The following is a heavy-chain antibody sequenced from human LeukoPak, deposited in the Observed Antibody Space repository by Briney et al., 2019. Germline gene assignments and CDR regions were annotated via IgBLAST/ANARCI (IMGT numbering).Heavy chain of an antibody. Sequence: GGSLRLSCAASGFTFSSYSMNWVRQAPGKGLEWVSSISSSSSYIYYADSVKGRFTISRDNSKNTLYLQMNSLRAEDTAVYYCANRATTGDAFDIWGQGTMVTVSS. V-gene: IGHV3-21*04. D-gene: IGHD1-1*01. J-gene: IGHJ3*02. CDR3: ANRATTGDAFDI. CDR1: GFTFSSYS. CDR2: ISSSSSYI.